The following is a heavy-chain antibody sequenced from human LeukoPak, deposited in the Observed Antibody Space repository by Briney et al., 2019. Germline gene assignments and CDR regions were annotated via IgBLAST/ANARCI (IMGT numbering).Heavy chain of an antibody. V-gene: IGHV1-69*01. CDR2: IIPIFGTA. CDR1: GGTFSSYA. CDR3: ARIFCSSTSCYIFRNDAFDI. D-gene: IGHD2-2*02. J-gene: IGHJ3*02. Sequence: ASVKVSCKASGGTFSSYAISWVRQAPGQGLEWMGGIIPIFGTANYAQKFQGRVTITADESTSTAYMELSSLRSEDTAVYYCARIFCSSTSCYIFRNDAFDIWGQGTMVTVSS.